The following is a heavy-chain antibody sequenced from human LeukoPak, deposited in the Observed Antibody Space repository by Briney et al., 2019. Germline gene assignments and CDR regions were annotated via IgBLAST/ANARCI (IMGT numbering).Heavy chain of an antibody. D-gene: IGHD6-13*01. J-gene: IGHJ4*02. V-gene: IGHV3-30*04. CDR2: ILYDGSNN. Sequence: GGSPRLSCAASGVTFSSYAMNWGRQAPGEGLEWGSGILYDGSNNYYAGSVKGRFTISRDNSKNTLYLQMNSLRAEDTAVYYCARGGQQLVLVNYFDYWGQGTLVTVSS. CDR3: ARGGQQLVLVNYFDY. CDR1: GVTFSSYA.